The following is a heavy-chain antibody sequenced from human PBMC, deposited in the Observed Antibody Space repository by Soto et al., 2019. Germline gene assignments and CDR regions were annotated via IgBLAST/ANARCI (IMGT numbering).Heavy chain of an antibody. J-gene: IGHJ2*01. D-gene: IGHD2-21*02. CDR3: ARYALAYCGGDCYPDWYFDL. CDR2: IYHSGST. V-gene: IGHV4-4*02. Sequence: QVQLQESGPGLVKPSGTLSLTCAVSGGSISSSNWWSWVRQPPGKGLEWIGEIYHSGSTNYNPSLKSRVTISGDKSKTPFSLKLSSVTAADTAVYYCARYALAYCGGDCYPDWYFDLWGRGTLVTVSS. CDR1: GGSISSSNW.